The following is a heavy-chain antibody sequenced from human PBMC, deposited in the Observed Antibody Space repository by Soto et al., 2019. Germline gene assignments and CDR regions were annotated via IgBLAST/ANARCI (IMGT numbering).Heavy chain of an antibody. D-gene: IGHD6-13*01. J-gene: IGHJ4*02. CDR3: ARVHSNSWRFDY. CDR1: GYTFTSYD. V-gene: IGHV1-8*01. CDR2: MNPNSGNT. Sequence: QVQPVQSGAEVKKPGASVKVSCKASGYTFTSYDINWVRQATGQGLEWMGWMNPNSGNTDYARKFQGRGTMTRNTCISTAYMELSSLRSGDTAVYYCARVHSNSWRFDYWGQGTLVTVSS.